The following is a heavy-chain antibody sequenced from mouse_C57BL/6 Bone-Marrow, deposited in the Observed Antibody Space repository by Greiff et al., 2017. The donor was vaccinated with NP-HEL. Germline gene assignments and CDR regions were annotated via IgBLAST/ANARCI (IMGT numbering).Heavy chain of an antibody. Sequence: EVKPLESGGGLVQPGGSMKLSCVASGFTFSNYWMNWVRQSPEKGLEWVAQIRLKSDNYATHYAESVKGRFTISRDDSKSSVYLQMNNLRAEDTGIYYCTRYYGSSSWFAYWGQGTLVTVSA. V-gene: IGHV6-3*01. CDR2: IRLKSDNYAT. CDR1: GFTFSNYW. CDR3: TRYYGSSSWFAY. D-gene: IGHD1-1*01. J-gene: IGHJ3*01.